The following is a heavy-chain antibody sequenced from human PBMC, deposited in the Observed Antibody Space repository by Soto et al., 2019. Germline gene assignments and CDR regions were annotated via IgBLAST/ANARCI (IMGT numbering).Heavy chain of an antibody. J-gene: IGHJ4*02. D-gene: IGHD6-19*01. CDR1: GFTFSSYA. V-gene: IGHV3-64D*06. CDR2: ISSNGDNT. CDR3: GRIAVAGCLDY. Sequence: LRLSCSASGFTFSSYAMHWVRQAPGKGLEYVSGISSNGDNTYHADSVEGRFAISRDNSKNTLYLQMSSLRAEDTAVYYCGRIAVAGCLDYWGQGTPVTVSS.